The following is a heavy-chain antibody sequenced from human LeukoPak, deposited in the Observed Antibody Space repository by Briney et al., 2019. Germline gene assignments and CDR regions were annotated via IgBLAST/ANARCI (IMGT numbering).Heavy chain of an antibody. CDR2: IRYDGSNK. D-gene: IGHD6-13*01. CDR1: GFTFSSYG. V-gene: IGHV3-30*02. Sequence: GGSLRLSCAASGFTFSSYGMHWVRQAPGKGLEWVAFIRYDGSNKCYADSVKGRFTISRDNSKNALYLQMNSLRAEDTAVYYCARDRIAAAGTNVYWGQGTLVTVSS. CDR3: ARDRIAAAGTNVY. J-gene: IGHJ4*02.